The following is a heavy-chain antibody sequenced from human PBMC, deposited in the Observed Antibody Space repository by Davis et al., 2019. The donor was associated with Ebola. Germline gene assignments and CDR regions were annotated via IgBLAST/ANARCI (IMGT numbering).Heavy chain of an antibody. CDR1: GFTFSSYG. V-gene: IGHV3-23*01. Sequence: GESLKISCAASGFTFSSYGLSWVRQAPGKGLEWVSSISGSGDNTYYADSVKGRFSLSRDNSKKTLYLQMNNLRAEDTAVYYCATEGHIGDFDYWGQGTLVTVSS. CDR2: ISGSGDNT. D-gene: IGHD3-10*01. J-gene: IGHJ4*02. CDR3: ATEGHIGDFDY.